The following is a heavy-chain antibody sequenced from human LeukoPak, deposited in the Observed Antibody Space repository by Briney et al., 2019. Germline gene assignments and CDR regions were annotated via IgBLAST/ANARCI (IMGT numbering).Heavy chain of an antibody. J-gene: IGHJ4*02. CDR1: GFTFSSYW. Sequence: GGSLRLSCAASGFTFSSYWMQWVRQAPGKGLVWVSRINSDGSSTSYEDSVKGRFTISRDNAKNTLYLQMNSLRAEDTAVYYCARALRYCSSTSCYRLDYWGQGTLVTVSS. D-gene: IGHD2-2*02. V-gene: IGHV3-74*01. CDR3: ARALRYCSSTSCYRLDY. CDR2: INSDGSST.